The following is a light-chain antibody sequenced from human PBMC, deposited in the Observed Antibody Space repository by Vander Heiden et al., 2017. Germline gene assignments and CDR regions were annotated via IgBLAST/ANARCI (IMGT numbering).Light chain of an antibody. CDR3: QSYDDGLSTYV. V-gene: IGLV1-40*01. Sequence: QSVLTQPPSVSGAPGQRLTIPCTGNWSNIGAGFDLHWYQQPPGAAPNLLIYGDTNRPSGVPDRFSGSKSGASASLAITGLQADDEADYYCQSYDDGLSTYVFGSGTKVTVL. CDR1: WSNIGAGFD. J-gene: IGLJ1*01. CDR2: GDT.